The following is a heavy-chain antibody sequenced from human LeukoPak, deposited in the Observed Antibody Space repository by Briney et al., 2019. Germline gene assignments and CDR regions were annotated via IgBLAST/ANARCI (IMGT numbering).Heavy chain of an antibody. CDR3: ARDLLSGYSDP. CDR1: GYSFSNSG. CDR2: ISGYNGNT. V-gene: IGHV1-18*01. J-gene: IGHJ5*02. D-gene: IGHD6-13*01. Sequence: ASVRVSCKTSGYSFSNSGITWVRQAPGQGLQWMGWISGYNGNTNYAQNFQGRVTMTTDTSTSTAYMDLRSLRSDDTAVYYCARDLLSGYSDPWGQGTLVTVSS.